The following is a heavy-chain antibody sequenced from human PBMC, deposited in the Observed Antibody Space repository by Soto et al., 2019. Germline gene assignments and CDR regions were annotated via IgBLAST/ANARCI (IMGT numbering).Heavy chain of an antibody. CDR3: AKAFSAIRTGMDV. J-gene: IGHJ6*02. D-gene: IGHD2-21*02. V-gene: IGHV3-23*01. CDR2: ISGSGGST. CDR1: GFTFSSYA. Sequence: PVGSLRLSCAASGFTFSSYAMSWVRQAPGKGLEWVSAISGSGGSTYYADSVKGRFTISRENSKNTLYLQMNSLRAEDTAVYYCAKAFSAIRTGMDVWGQGTTVNVSS.